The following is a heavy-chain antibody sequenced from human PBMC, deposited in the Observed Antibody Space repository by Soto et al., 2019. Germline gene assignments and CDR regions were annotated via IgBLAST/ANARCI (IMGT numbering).Heavy chain of an antibody. D-gene: IGHD2-15*01. CDR2: ISSSSSYI. J-gene: IGHJ4*02. CDR1: GFTFSSYS. V-gene: IGHV3-21*01. Sequence: GGSLRLSCAASGFTFSSYSMNWVRQAPGKGLEWVSSISSSSSYIYYADSVKGRFTISRDNAKNSLYLQMNSLRAEDTAVYYCACSYCSGGSCYYPYWGQGTLVTVSS. CDR3: ACSYCSGGSCYYPY.